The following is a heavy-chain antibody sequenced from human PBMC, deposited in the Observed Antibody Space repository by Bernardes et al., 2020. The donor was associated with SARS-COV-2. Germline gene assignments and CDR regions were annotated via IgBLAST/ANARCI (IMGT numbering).Heavy chain of an antibody. CDR3: AVGYSYGYLPLDY. V-gene: IGHV3-33*01. Sequence: GGSLRLSCAASGFTFSSYGMHWVRQAPGKGLEWVAVIWYDGSNKYYADSVKGRFTISRDNSKNTLYLQMNSLRAEDTAVYYCAVGYSYGYLPLDYWGQGTLVTVSS. CDR1: GFTFSSYG. J-gene: IGHJ4*02. CDR2: IWYDGSNK. D-gene: IGHD5-18*01.